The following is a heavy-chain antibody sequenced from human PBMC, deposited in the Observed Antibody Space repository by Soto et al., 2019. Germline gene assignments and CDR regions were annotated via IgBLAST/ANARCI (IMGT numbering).Heavy chain of an antibody. D-gene: IGHD2-2*01. Sequence: PSETLSLTCTVSGGSISSGGYYWSWIRQHPGKGLEWIGYIYYSGSTYYNPSLQSRVTISLDTSKSQFSLRLSSVTAADTAVYYCARVLMGFCISSTCSPEEVNWLDPWGQGTLVTVSS. CDR2: IYYSGST. CDR1: GGSISSGGYY. CDR3: ARVLMGFCISSTCSPEEVNWLDP. V-gene: IGHV4-31*03. J-gene: IGHJ5*02.